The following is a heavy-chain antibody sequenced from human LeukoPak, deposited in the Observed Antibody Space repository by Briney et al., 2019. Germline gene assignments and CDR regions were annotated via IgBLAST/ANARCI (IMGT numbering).Heavy chain of an antibody. CDR1: GYTLTELS. D-gene: IGHD6-13*01. J-gene: IGHJ4*02. V-gene: IGHV1-24*01. CDR3: ATPWRGSSSWFFDY. CDR2: FDPEDGET. Sequence: ASVKVSCKVSGYTLTELSMHWVRQAPGKGLEWMGGFDPEDGETIYAQKFQGRDTMTEDTSTDTAYMELSSLRSEDTAVYYCATPWRGSSSWFFDYWGQGTLVTVSS.